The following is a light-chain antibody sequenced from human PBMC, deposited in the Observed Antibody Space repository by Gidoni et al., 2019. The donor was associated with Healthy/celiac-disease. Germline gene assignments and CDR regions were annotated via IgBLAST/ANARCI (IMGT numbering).Light chain of an antibody. J-gene: IGKJ4*01. CDR1: QSVSSSY. V-gene: IGKV3-20*01. Sequence: MVFTQSPGTLSLSPVERATLSCRASQSVSSSYLAWYQHPPGHAPRLLIYAASSTATGTPDRFSGSWSGTDFPLTISRLEPEDFAVYYCQQYGSSPQTFGGGTKVEIK. CDR3: QQYGSSPQT. CDR2: AAS.